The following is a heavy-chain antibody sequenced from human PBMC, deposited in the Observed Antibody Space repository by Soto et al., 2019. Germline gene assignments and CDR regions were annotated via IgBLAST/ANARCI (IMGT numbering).Heavy chain of an antibody. CDR3: ASPGGNPYYYDSSGYSLFDY. CDR1: GGSISSSSYY. J-gene: IGHJ4*02. D-gene: IGHD3-22*01. V-gene: IGHV4-39*01. Sequence: SETLSLTCTVSGGSISSSSYYWGWIRQPPGKGLEWIGSIYYSGSTYYNPSLKSRVTISVDTSKNQFSLKLSSVTAADTAVYYCASPGGNPYYYDSSGYSLFDYWGQGTLVTVSS. CDR2: IYYSGST.